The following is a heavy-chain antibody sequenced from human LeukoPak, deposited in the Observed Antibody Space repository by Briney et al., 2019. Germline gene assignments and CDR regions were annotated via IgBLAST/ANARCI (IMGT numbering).Heavy chain of an antibody. V-gene: IGHV4-39*01. CDR2: IYSGGST. D-gene: IGHD4-23*01. J-gene: IGHJ4*02. CDR1: GGSITSGSYY. Sequence: SETLSLTCTVSGGSITSGSYYWAWIRQPPGKGLEWIGSIYSGGSTYYHPSLKSRVTISVDTSQKQFSLTLPSVTAADTAVYYCARRNYGGTLDYRGQGTLVTVSS. CDR3: ARRNYGGTLDY.